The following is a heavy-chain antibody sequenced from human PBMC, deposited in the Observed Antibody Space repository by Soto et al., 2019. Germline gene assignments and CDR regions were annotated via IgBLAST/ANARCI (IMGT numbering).Heavy chain of an antibody. CDR1: GGSISSYY. D-gene: IGHD3-10*01. Sequence: SETLSLTCTVSGGSISSYYWSWIRQPPGKGLEWIGYIYYSGSSNYNPSLKSRVTISVDTSKNQFSLKLSSVTAADTAVYYCARDANRGTPRGWFDPWGQGTLVTVSS. J-gene: IGHJ5*02. CDR3: ARDANRGTPRGWFDP. CDR2: IYYSGSS. V-gene: IGHV4-59*01.